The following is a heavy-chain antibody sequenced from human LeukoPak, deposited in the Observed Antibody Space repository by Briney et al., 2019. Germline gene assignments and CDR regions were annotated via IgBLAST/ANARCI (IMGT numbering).Heavy chain of an antibody. CDR2: ISSSSSYI. V-gene: IGHV3-21*01. CDR3: ARDFYTYYYDSSGYYHHVPFDY. D-gene: IGHD3-22*01. CDR1: GFTFSSYS. Sequence: TGGSLRLSCVASGFTFSSYSMNWVRQAPGKGLEWVSSISSSSSYIYYADSVKGRFTISRDNAKNSLYLQMNSLRAEDTAVYYCARDFYTYYYDSSGYYHHVPFDYWGQGTLVTVSS. J-gene: IGHJ4*02.